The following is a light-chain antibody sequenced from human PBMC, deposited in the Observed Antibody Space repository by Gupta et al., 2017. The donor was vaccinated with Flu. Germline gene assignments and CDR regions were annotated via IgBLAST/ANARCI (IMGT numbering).Light chain of an antibody. CDR1: QGLVYSDGNTY. CDR3: MQGAHWPWA. CDR2: QVS. J-gene: IGKJ1*01. V-gene: IGKV2-30*01. Sequence: VVMTQSPLSLAVTLGPPASVSCRSSQGLVYSDGNTYLHWFQQRPGQSPRRLIHQVSYRDSGVPDRFSGSGSGTDFTLKISRVEAEDVGVYFCMQGAHWPWAFGQGTKVEIK.